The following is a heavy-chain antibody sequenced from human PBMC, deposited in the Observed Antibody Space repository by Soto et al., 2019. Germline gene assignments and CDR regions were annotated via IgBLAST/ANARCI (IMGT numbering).Heavy chain of an antibody. CDR1: GFTFSSYS. Sequence: PGGSLRLSCAASGFTFSSYSMNWVRQAPGKGLEWVSSISSSSSYIYYADSVKGRFTISRDNAKNSLYLQMNSLRAEDTAVYYCARGRSYGSGSYYNPDDAFDIWGQVTMVTVSS. CDR3: ARGRSYGSGSYYNPDDAFDI. CDR2: ISSSSSYI. D-gene: IGHD3-10*01. V-gene: IGHV3-21*01. J-gene: IGHJ3*02.